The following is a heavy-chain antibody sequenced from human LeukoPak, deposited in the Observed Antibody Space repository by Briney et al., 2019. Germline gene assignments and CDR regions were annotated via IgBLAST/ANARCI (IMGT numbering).Heavy chain of an antibody. CDR1: GFTFSSYW. CDR3: ARVSVYYDSSGSHDY. CDR2: INSDGSST. Sequence: PGGSLRLSCAASGFTFSSYWMHWVRQAPGKGLVWVSRINSDGSSTSYADSVKGRFTISRDNAKNTLYLQMNSLRAEDTAVYYCARVSVYYDSSGSHDYWGQGTLVTVSS. D-gene: IGHD3-22*01. V-gene: IGHV3-74*01. J-gene: IGHJ4*02.